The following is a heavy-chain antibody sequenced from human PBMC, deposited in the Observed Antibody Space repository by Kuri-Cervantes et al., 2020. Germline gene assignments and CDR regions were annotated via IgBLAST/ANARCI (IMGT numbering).Heavy chain of an antibody. D-gene: IGHD6-13*01. CDR3: VKGSSSSRPYYFDY. V-gene: IGHV3-23*01. CDR2: ITNSGGDT. CDR1: GFTFSNYA. Sequence: GESLKISCAASGFTFSNYAMSWVRQAPGKGLDWVSAITNSGGDTFHADSVKGRFTISRDNSKSTLYLQMNSLGAEDTAVYYCVKGSSSSRPYYFDYWGQGTLVTVSS. J-gene: IGHJ4*02.